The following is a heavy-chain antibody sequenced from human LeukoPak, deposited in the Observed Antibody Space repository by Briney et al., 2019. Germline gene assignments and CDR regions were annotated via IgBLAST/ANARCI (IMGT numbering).Heavy chain of an antibody. CDR3: ARVPIAARRSYYYYYGMDV. CDR1: GFTFSSYS. D-gene: IGHD6-6*01. V-gene: IGHV3-21*01. CDR2: ISSSSSYI. Sequence: GGSLRLSCAASGFTFSSYSMNWVRQAPGKGLEWVSSISSSSSYIYYADSVKGRFTISRANAKNSLYLQMNSLRAEDTAVYYCARVPIAARRSYYYYYGMDVWGQGTTVTVSS. J-gene: IGHJ6*02.